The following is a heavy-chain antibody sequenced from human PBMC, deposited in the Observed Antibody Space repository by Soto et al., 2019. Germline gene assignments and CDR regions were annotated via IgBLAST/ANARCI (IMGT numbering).Heavy chain of an antibody. V-gene: IGHV5-10-1*01. J-gene: IGHJ6*02. D-gene: IGHD4-17*01. Sequence: GESLKISCKGSGYSFTSYWISWVRQMPGKGLEWMGRIDPSDSYTNYSPSFQGHVTISADKSISTAYLQWSSLKASDTAVYYCAIQYGDYVPYYYYGMDVWGQGTTVTVSS. CDR3: AIQYGDYVPYYYYGMDV. CDR2: IDPSDSYT. CDR1: GYSFTSYW.